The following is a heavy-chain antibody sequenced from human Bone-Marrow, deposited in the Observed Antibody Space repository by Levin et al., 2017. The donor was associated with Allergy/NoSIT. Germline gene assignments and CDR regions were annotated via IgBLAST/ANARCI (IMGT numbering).Heavy chain of an antibody. CDR3: AGSSGWSPVLVDI. V-gene: IGHV4-61*01. D-gene: IGHD6-19*01. CDR1: GGSVNSGNYY. J-gene: IGHJ4*02. CDR2: IYFSGST. Sequence: SETLSLTCNVSGGSVNSGNYYWSWIRQPPGKELEFLGYIYFSGSTHYNPSVKSRVTISVDTSKNQFSLSLRSVTAADTAVYYCAGSSGWSPVLVDIWGQGTLVTVSS.